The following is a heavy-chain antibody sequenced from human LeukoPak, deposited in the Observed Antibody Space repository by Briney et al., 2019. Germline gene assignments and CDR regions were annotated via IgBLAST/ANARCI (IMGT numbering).Heavy chain of an antibody. V-gene: IGHV4-59*01. D-gene: IGHD3-22*01. CDR3: ATGRGYDSSGYPDY. Sequence: SETLSLTCTVSGGSISSYSWNWIRQPPGKGLEWIGYIYYRGSTNNNPSLKSRVTMSVDTSKNQFSLKLSTVTAADTAVYYCATGRGYDSSGYPDYWGQGTLVTVSS. J-gene: IGHJ4*02. CDR1: GGSISSYS. CDR2: IYYRGST.